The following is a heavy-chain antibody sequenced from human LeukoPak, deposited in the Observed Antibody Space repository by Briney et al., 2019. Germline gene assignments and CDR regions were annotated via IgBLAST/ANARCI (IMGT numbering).Heavy chain of an antibody. J-gene: IGHJ4*02. CDR2: INSDGSST. V-gene: IGHV3-74*01. D-gene: IGHD3-10*01. CDR1: GFTFSSYW. CDR3: ASAIGPGSPFDY. Sequence: GGSLRLSCAASGFTFSSYWMHWVRHAPGKGLVWVSRINSDGSSTSYADSVKGRFTIPRDNAKNTLYLQMNSLRAEDTAVYYCASAIGPGSPFDYWGQGTLVTVSS.